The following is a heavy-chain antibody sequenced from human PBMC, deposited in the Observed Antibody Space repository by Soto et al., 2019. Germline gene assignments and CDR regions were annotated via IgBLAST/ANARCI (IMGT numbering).Heavy chain of an antibody. J-gene: IGHJ6*02. CDR3: ARDHKGGYYYYGMDV. CDR2: ISSSGSTI. Sequence: GSLRLSCAASGFTFSSYEMNWVRQAPGKGLEWVSYISSSGSTIYYADSVKGRFTISRDNAKNSLYLQMNSLRAEDTAVYYCARDHKGGYYYYGMDVWGQGTTVTVSS. V-gene: IGHV3-48*03. CDR1: GFTFSSYE.